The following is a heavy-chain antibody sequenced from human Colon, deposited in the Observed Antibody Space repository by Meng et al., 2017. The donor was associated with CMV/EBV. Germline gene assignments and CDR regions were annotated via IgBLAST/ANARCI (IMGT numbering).Heavy chain of an antibody. D-gene: IGHD1-26*01. V-gene: IGHV3-13*01. Sequence: GESLKISCAASGFTFSSYDMHWVHQPIGKGLEWVSAIGTAGDTYYPASVKGRFTISREDAKNSLYLQMNSLRAGDTAVYYCARKGGATLGGAFDIWGQGTMVTVSS. CDR2: IGTAGDT. CDR1: GFTFSSYD. CDR3: ARKGGATLGGAFDI. J-gene: IGHJ3*02.